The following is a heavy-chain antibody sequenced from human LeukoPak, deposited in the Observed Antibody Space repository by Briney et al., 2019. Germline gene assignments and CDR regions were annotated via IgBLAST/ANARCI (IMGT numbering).Heavy chain of an antibody. V-gene: IGHV3-74*01. D-gene: IGHD3-10*01. CDR1: GFTFSSYW. J-gene: IGHJ5*02. Sequence: QPGGSLRLSCAASGFTFSSYWMHWVRQAPGKGLVWVSRINTDGSSTSYADSVKGRFTISRDNSKNSLYLQMNSLRAEDTAVYYCARETSYGSGSHYNPGPADHWGQGTLVTVSS. CDR2: INTDGSST. CDR3: ARETSYGSGSHYNPGPADH.